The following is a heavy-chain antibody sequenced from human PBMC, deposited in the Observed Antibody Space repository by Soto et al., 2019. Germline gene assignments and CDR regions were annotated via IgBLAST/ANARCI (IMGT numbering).Heavy chain of an antibody. CDR3: AKDLLWFGEQHYYYMDV. J-gene: IGHJ6*03. CDR2: ISGSGGST. D-gene: IGHD3-10*01. Sequence: GGSLRLSCAASGFTCSSYAMSWVRQAPGKGLEWVSAISGSGGSTYYADSVKGRFTISRDNSKNTLYLQMNSLRAEDTAVYYCAKDLLWFGEQHYYYMDVWGKGTTVTVSS. CDR1: GFTCSSYA. V-gene: IGHV3-23*01.